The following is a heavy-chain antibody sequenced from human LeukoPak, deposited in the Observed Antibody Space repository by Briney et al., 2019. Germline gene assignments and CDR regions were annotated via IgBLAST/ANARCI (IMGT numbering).Heavy chain of an antibody. CDR3: ARVLGWAAFDY. V-gene: IGHV4-59*12. D-gene: IGHD2-15*01. J-gene: IGHJ4*02. Sequence: SETLSLTCTVSGGSISSYYWNWIRQPPGKGLEWIGYIYYSGSTNYTPSLKSRVATLVDTSKNQFSLRLSSVTAADTAVYYCARVLGWAAFDYWGQGTLVTLST. CDR2: IYYSGST. CDR1: GGSISSYY.